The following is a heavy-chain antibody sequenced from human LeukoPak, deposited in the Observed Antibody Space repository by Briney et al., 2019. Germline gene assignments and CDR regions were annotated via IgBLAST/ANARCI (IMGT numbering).Heavy chain of an antibody. CDR3: AKGDFYTAMVSTQFDY. CDR1: GFTFSDYY. Sequence: GGSLRLSCAASGFTFSDYYMSWIRQAPGKGLEWVSYISSSGSTIYYADSVKGRFTISRDNSKNTLYLQMNSLRAEDTAVYYCAKGDFYTAMVSTQFDYWGQGTLVTVSS. V-gene: IGHV3-11*01. J-gene: IGHJ4*02. CDR2: ISSSGSTI. D-gene: IGHD5-18*01.